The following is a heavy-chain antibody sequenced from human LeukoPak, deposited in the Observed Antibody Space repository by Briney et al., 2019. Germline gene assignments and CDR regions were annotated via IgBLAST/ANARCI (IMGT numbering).Heavy chain of an antibody. J-gene: IGHJ5*02. D-gene: IGHD5-18*01. V-gene: IGHV4-4*07. CDR3: ARGGESHPAMVRGSVWFDP. CDR1: GGCISSYY. Sequence: SQTLSLTCMTSGGCISSYYWSWIGQPAGKLLEWIGRIYTSGSTNYNPSLKSRVTMSVDTSKNQFSLKLSSVTAVVTAVYYCARGGESHPAMVRGSVWFDPWGQGTLVTVSS. CDR2: IYTSGST.